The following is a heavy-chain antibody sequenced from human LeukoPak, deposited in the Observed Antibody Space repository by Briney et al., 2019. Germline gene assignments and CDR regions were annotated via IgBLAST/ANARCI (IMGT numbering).Heavy chain of an antibody. CDR2: IYYSGST. J-gene: IGHJ6*02. CDR1: GGSISSGGYY. Sequence: PSETLSLTCTVSGGSISSGGYYWSWIRQHPGKGLEWTGYIYYSGSTYYNPSLKSRVTISVDTSKNQFSLKLSSVTAADTAVYYCARSLKVVPAAEVNYYYYYGMDVWGQGTTVTVSS. V-gene: IGHV4-31*03. CDR3: ARSLKVVPAAEVNYYYYYGMDV. D-gene: IGHD2-2*01.